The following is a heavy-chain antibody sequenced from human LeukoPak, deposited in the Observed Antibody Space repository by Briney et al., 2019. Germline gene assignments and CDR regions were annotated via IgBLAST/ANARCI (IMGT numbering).Heavy chain of an antibody. Sequence: SGGSLRLSCAASGFTFSSYAMSWVRQAPGKGLEWVSLIGGSGGRTYYADSVKGRFTISRDNSKNTLFLQMNSLRAEDTAVYSCAKADYDILTGYYSYYYYYMDVWGKGTTVTVSS. D-gene: IGHD3-9*01. V-gene: IGHV3-23*01. J-gene: IGHJ6*03. CDR2: IGGSGGRT. CDR3: AKADYDILTGYYSYYYYYMDV. CDR1: GFTFSSYA.